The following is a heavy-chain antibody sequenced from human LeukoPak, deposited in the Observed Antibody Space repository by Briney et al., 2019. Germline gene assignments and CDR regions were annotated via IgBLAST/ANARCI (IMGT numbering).Heavy chain of an antibody. CDR2: IYHSGST. V-gene: IGHV4-30-2*02. CDR1: GGSINSGGYS. J-gene: IGHJ4*02. CDR3: ARLSQLERLAFDY. Sequence: SETLSLTCAVSGGSINSGGYSWSWIRQPPGKGLEWIGYIYHSGSTYYNPSLKSRVTISVDTSKNQFSLKLSSVTAADTAVYYCARLSQLERLAFDYWGQGTLVTVSS. D-gene: IGHD1-1*01.